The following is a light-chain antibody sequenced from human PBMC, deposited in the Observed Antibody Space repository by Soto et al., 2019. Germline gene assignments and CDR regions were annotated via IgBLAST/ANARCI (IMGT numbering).Light chain of an antibody. Sequence: QSALTQRASVSGSPGQSITISCTGTSSDVGGYNYVSWYQQHPGNAPRLMIYEVNNRPSGVPNRFSGSKSGNTASLTISGLQAEDEADYYCSSKTSSRTPFVFGTGTKVTVL. V-gene: IGLV2-14*01. CDR2: EVN. CDR3: SSKTSSRTPFV. CDR1: SSDVGGYNY. J-gene: IGLJ1*01.